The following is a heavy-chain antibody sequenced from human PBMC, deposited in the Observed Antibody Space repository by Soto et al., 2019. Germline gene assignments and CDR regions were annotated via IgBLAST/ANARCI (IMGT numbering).Heavy chain of an antibody. CDR3: ARVIPYSSGWSQYGHYYYYYMDV. CDR1: GYSFTSYW. CDR2: IYPGDSDT. Sequence: GESLKISCKGSGYSFTSYWIGWVRQMPGKGLEWMGIIYPGDSDTRYSPSFQGQVTISADKSISTAYLQWGSLKASDTAMYYCARVIPYSSGWSQYGHYYYYYMDVWGKGTTVTVSS. V-gene: IGHV5-51*01. D-gene: IGHD6-19*01. J-gene: IGHJ6*03.